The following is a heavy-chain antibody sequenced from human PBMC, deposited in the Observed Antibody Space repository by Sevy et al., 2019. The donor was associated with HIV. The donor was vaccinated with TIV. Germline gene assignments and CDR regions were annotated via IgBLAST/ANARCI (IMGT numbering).Heavy chain of an antibody. Sequence: GGSLRLSCAASGFTFDDYAMHWVRQAPGKGLEWVSGISWNSGSIGYADSVKGRFTISRDNTKNSLYLQMNSLRAEDTALYYCAKGPYYYDSSGYDNWFDHWGQGTLVTVSS. CDR2: ISWNSGSI. CDR1: GFTFDDYA. D-gene: IGHD3-22*01. J-gene: IGHJ5*02. CDR3: AKGPYYYDSSGYDNWFDH. V-gene: IGHV3-9*01.